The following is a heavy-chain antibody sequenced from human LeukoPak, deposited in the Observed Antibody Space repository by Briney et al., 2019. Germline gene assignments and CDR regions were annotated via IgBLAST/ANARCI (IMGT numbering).Heavy chain of an antibody. J-gene: IGHJ6*03. CDR1: GFTFSDYW. CDR3: AKVGQYFDWPSGYYMDV. D-gene: IGHD3-9*01. CDR2: IRYDGSNK. Sequence: GGSLRLSCAASGFTFSDYWMHWVRQAPGKGLEWVAFIRYDGSNKYYADSVKGRFTISRDNSKNTLYLQMNSLRAEDTAVYYCAKVGQYFDWPSGYYMDVWGKGTTVTISS. V-gene: IGHV3-30*02.